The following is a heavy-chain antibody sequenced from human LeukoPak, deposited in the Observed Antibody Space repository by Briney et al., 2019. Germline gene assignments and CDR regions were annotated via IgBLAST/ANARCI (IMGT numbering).Heavy chain of an antibody. V-gene: IGHV4-59*01. Sequence: SETLSLTCTVSGGSISSYYWSWIRQPPGKGLEWIGYIYYSGRTNYKPSLKSRVTISVDTSKNQFSLKLSSVTAADTAVYYCASATTSGIDYWVEGTKLTVCS. J-gene: IGHJ4*02. D-gene: IGHD3-3*01. CDR3: ASATTSGIDY. CDR2: IYYSGRT. CDR1: GGSISSYY.